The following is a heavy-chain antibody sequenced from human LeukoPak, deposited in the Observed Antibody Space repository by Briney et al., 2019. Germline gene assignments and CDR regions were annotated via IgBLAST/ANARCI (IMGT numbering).Heavy chain of an antibody. CDR2: IYTSGST. D-gene: IGHD1-26*01. CDR3: ARENSGSYREFDY. J-gene: IGHJ4*02. V-gene: IGHV4-4*07. Sequence: PSETLSLTCTGSGGSISSYYWSWIRQPAGKGLEWIGRIYTSGSTNYNASLKSRVSISVDTSKNQFSLKLSSVTAADTAVFYCARENSGSYREFDYWGQGTLVTVSS. CDR1: GGSISSYY.